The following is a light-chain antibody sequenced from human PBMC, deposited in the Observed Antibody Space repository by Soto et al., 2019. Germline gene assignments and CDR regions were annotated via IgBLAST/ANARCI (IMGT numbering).Light chain of an antibody. Sequence: EIMLTQSPGTLSLSPRERATLSCKTRQAISSRALAWSQQKFGQAPRLLIYGASTRAAGIPDRFIGSGSGTDFTLSISRLEPADVADYYCQQYGGSPMYSFGQGTKLEIK. CDR1: QAISSRA. CDR2: GAS. CDR3: QQYGGSPMYS. V-gene: IGKV3-20*01. J-gene: IGKJ2*03.